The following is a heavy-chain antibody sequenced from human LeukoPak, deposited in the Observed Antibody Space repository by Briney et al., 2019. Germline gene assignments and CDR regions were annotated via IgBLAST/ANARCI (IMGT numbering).Heavy chain of an antibody. CDR1: GFTFSSYA. Sequence: PGGSLRLSCVASGFTFSSYAMHWVRQAPGKGLEWVAVISYDGSNKYYADSVKGRFTISRDNSKNTLYLQMNSLRAEDTAIYYCAKNGDRGAYCSGGSCYPYYYYYIDVWGKGTTVTISS. D-gene: IGHD2-15*01. V-gene: IGHV3-30*04. CDR2: ISYDGSNK. J-gene: IGHJ6*03. CDR3: AKNGDRGAYCSGGSCYPYYYYYIDV.